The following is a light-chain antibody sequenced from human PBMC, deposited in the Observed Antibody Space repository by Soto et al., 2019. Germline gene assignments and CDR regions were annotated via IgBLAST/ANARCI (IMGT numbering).Light chain of an antibody. CDR1: QSVSSN. CDR2: GGS. J-gene: IGKJ2*01. V-gene: IGKV3-15*01. Sequence: EIVMTQSPATLSVSPGERATLSCRASQSVSSNLVWYQQKRGQAPRLLIYGGSTRATGIPARFSGSGSGTEFTLTISSLQSEDFAVYYCQQYNNWPPTFGQGTKLEIK. CDR3: QQYNNWPPT.